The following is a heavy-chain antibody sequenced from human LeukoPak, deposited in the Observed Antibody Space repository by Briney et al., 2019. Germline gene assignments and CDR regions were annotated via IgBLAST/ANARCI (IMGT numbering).Heavy chain of an antibody. CDR3: AKGFHYYGDTGYNY. D-gene: IGHD4-17*01. Sequence: PGGSLRLSCAASGFTFSSYAMSWVRRAPGKGLEWVSAISGSGGSTYYADSVKGRFTISRDNSKNTLYLQMNSLRAEDTAVYYCAKGFHYYGDTGYNYWGQGTLVTVSS. CDR1: GFTFSSYA. J-gene: IGHJ4*02. V-gene: IGHV3-23*01. CDR2: ISGSGGST.